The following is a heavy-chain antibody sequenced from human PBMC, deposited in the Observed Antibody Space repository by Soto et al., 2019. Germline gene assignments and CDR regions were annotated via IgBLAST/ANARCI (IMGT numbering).Heavy chain of an antibody. V-gene: IGHV3-15*01. CDR2: IKTNIDGGRI. CDR3: TTNSVTDFYYYGMEV. Sequence: PGGSLRLSCAVSGFSFTNYGMHWVRQAPGKGLEWVGRIKTNIDGGRIDYAAPVKGRFTISRDDSKNTLYLQMNSLKTEDTGVYYCTTNSVTDFYYYGMEVWGLGTTVTV. CDR1: GFSFTNYG. J-gene: IGHJ6*02.